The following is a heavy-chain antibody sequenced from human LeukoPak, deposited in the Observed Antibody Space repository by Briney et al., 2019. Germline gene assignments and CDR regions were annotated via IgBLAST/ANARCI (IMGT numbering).Heavy chain of an antibody. CDR3: ARGRGYCSGGSCRGLDY. CDR2: INHSGST. V-gene: IGHV4-38-2*01. J-gene: IGHJ4*02. CDR1: GYSISSGYY. Sequence: PSETLSLTCAVSGYSISSGYYWGWIRQPPGKGLEWIGEINHSGSTNYNPSLKSRVTISVDTSKNQFSLKLSSVTAADTAVYYCARGRGYCSGGSCRGLDYWGQGTLVTVSS. D-gene: IGHD2-15*01.